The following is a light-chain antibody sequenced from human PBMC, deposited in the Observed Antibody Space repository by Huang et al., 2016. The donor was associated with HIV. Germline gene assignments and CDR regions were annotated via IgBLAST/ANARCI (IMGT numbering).Light chain of an antibody. V-gene: IGKV3-15*01. CDR3: QHYKT. CDR1: QSLTTN. Sequence: DIVLTQSPATLSVSPGERVTLSCRSSQSLTTNLAWYQQKPGKSPRLLIHGTSTRASDVPARFSGSGSGTEFTLTISSLQSEDFAVYACQHYKTFGRGTKLEIK. CDR2: GTS. J-gene: IGKJ2*01.